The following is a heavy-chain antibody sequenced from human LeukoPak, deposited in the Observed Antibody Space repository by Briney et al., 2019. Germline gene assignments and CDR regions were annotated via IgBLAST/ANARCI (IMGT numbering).Heavy chain of an antibody. V-gene: IGHV3-21*01. J-gene: IGHJ6*02. D-gene: IGHD5-12*01. CDR2: ISSSSSYI. CDR3: ARESGDYSGYDYYYGMDV. CDR1: GFTFSSYS. Sequence: PGGSLRLSCAASGFTFSSYSMNWVRQAPGKGLEWVSSISSSSSYIYYADSVKGRFTISRDNAKNSLCLQMNSLRAEDTAVYYCARESGDYSGYDYYYGMDVWGQGTTVTVSS.